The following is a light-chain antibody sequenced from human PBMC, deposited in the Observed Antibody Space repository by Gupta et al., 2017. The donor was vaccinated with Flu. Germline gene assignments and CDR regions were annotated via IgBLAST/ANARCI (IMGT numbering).Light chain of an antibody. V-gene: IGKV4-1*01. CDR2: WGS. CDR3: EEDFSILT. J-gene: IGKJ1*01. Sequence: SRGERTTINNKCRQSLLSSLNNKNYLAWYQHEAGLPPKVLYYWGSTRAAGVPDRFEGSWSGTDVTLTSNSLVAGDVAVYYGEEDFSILTFGQGTKVEIK. CDR1: QSLLSSLNNKNY.